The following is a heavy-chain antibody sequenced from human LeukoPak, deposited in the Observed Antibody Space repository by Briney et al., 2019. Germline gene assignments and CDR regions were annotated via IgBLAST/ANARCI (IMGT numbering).Heavy chain of an antibody. CDR2: FSISSNI. J-gene: IGHJ4*02. CDR3: ARGVPDYSNYGGFDY. D-gene: IGHD4-11*01. Sequence: GGSLRLSCAASGFTVGGHSMNWVRQAPGKGLEWVSCFSISSNIYYADSVKGRFTISRDNAENSLYLHMNSLRAEDTAVYYCARGVPDYSNYGGFDYWGQGTLVTVSS. CDR1: GFTVGGHS. V-gene: IGHV3-48*01.